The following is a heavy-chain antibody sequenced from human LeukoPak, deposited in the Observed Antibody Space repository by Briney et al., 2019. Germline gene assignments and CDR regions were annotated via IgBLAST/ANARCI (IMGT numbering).Heavy chain of an antibody. J-gene: IGHJ4*02. V-gene: IGHV3-30*04. Sequence: GGSLRLSCAASGFTFSSYAMHWVRQAPGKGLEWVAVISYDGSNKYYADSVKGRFTISRDNSKNTLYLQMNSLRAEDTAVYYCARGGRQVITAVGYWGQGTLVTVSS. D-gene: IGHD3-22*01. CDR1: GFTFSSYA. CDR2: ISYDGSNK. CDR3: ARGGRQVITAVGY.